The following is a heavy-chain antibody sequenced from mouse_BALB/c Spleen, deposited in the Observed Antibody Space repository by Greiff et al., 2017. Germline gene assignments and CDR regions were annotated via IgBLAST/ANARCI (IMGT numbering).Heavy chain of an antibody. CDR3: ARENDYENYAMDY. D-gene: IGHD2-4*01. J-gene: IGHJ4*01. CDR2: IWGDGST. Sequence: QVQLVESGPGLVAPSQSLSITCTVSGFSLTGYGVNWVRQPPGKGLEWLGMIWGDGSTDYNSALKSRLSISKDNSKSQVFLKMNSLQTDDTARYYCARENDYENYAMDYWGQGTSVTVSS. CDR1: GFSLTGYG. V-gene: IGHV2-6-7*01.